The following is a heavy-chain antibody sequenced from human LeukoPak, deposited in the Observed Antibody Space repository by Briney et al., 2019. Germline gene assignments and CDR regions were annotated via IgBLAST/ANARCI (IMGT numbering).Heavy chain of an antibody. V-gene: IGHV3-30*18. J-gene: IGHJ4*02. CDR1: GFTFSSYG. D-gene: IGHD3-22*01. CDR3: AKAYYGTYDY. CDR2: ISYDGSNK. Sequence: GRSLRLSCAASGFTFSSYGMHWVRQAPGKGLEWVAVISYDGSNKYYADSVKGRFTISRDNSKNTLYLQMNSLRAEDTAVYYCAKAYYGTYDYRGQGTLVTVSS.